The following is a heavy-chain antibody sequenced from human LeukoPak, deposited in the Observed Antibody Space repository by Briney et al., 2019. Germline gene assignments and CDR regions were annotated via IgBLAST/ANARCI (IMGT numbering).Heavy chain of an antibody. CDR1: GFTFSSYE. CDR2: ISSSGSTI. J-gene: IGHJ4*02. V-gene: IGHV3-48*03. Sequence: PGGSLRLSCAASGFTFSSYEMNWVRQAPGKGLEWVSYISSSGSTIYYADSVKGRFTISRDNAKNSLYLQMNSLRAEDTAVYYCARESDSSRRLGVDYWGQGTLVTVSS. D-gene: IGHD6-13*01. CDR3: ARESDSSRRLGVDY.